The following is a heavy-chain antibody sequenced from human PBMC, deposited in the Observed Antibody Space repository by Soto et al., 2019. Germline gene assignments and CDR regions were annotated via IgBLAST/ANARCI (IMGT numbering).Heavy chain of an antibody. Sequence: QVQLVESGGGVVQPGRSLRLSCAASGFTFSSYAMHWVRQAPGKGLEWVAVISYDGSNKYYADSVKGRFTISRDNSKNTLYLQMNSLRAEDTAVYYCARDQGYCSGGSCRYYYYGMDVWDQGTTVTVSS. CDR3: ARDQGYCSGGSCRYYYYGMDV. D-gene: IGHD2-15*01. CDR1: GFTFSSYA. J-gene: IGHJ6*02. V-gene: IGHV3-30-3*01. CDR2: ISYDGSNK.